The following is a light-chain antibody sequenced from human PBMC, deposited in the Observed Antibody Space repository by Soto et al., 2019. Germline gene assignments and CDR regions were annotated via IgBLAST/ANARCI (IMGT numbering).Light chain of an antibody. CDR1: QSVSSSY. Sequence: ESVLIQSPGTPSLSPGERATLSCRASQSVSSSYLAWYQQKPGQAPRLLIYGASSRATGIPDRFSGSGSGTDFTLTISRLEPEDFAVYYCQQYGSSPLTFGGGTRVDIK. CDR2: GAS. CDR3: QQYGSSPLT. V-gene: IGKV3-20*01. J-gene: IGKJ4*01.